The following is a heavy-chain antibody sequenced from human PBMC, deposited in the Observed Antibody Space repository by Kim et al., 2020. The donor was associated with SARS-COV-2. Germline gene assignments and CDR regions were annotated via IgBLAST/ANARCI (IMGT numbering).Heavy chain of an antibody. CDR1: GGSISSGGYS. Sequence: SETLSLTCAVSGGSISSGGYSWSWIRQPPGKGLEWIGYIYYSGSTHYNPSLKSRVTISVDRSKNQFSLKLSSVTAAGTAVYYCARAQCGSSWYVGTNWFDPWGQVTLVTVSS. D-gene: IGHD6-13*01. V-gene: IGHV4-30-2*01. J-gene: IGHJ5*02. CDR2: IYYSGST. CDR3: ARAQCGSSWYVGTNWFDP.